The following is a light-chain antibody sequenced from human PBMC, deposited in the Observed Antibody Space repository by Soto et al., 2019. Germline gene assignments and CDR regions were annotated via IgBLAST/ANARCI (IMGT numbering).Light chain of an antibody. J-gene: IGLJ1*01. CDR3: SSYTSSSTLYV. Sequence: SALTQPASVSGSPGQSTTISCTGTSSDVGGYNYVSWYQQHPGKAPKLMIYDVSNRPSGVSNRFSGSKSGNTASLTISGLQAEDEADYYCSSYTSSSTLYVFGTGTKVNVL. V-gene: IGLV2-14*01. CDR2: DVS. CDR1: SSDVGGYNY.